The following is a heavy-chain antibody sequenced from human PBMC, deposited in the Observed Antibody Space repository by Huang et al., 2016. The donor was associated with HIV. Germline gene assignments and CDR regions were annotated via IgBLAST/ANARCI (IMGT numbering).Heavy chain of an antibody. CDR3: ARVRGYSGSYYGMDV. D-gene: IGHD1-26*01. CDR1: GGTFSNHG. Sequence: QVQLVQSGAEVKKPGSSVKVSCKASGGTFSNHGFSWVRQAPGQGLEWKGGINPVFGTQYYTPKFQGRVTITADESTSTVYMELSSLTPDETAEYYCARVRGYSGSYYGMDVWGQGTTVTVSS. V-gene: IGHV1-69*01. J-gene: IGHJ6*02. CDR2: INPVFGTQ.